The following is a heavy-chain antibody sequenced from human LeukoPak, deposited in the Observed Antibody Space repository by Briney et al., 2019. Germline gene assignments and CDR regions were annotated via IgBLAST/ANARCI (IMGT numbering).Heavy chain of an antibody. CDR2: ISDSGGTT. D-gene: IGHD3-3*01. J-gene: IGHJ4*02. V-gene: IGHV3-23*01. CDR3: AKAHYDFWSGYPYFDY. CDR1: GFTFSSNA. Sequence: GASLRLSCAASGFTFSSNAMSWVRHAPEKGLGWVSAISDSGGTTYYADYVKGRFTISRDNSKNTLYLQMNSLRAEDTAVYHCAKAHYDFWSGYPYFDYWGQGMLVTVSS.